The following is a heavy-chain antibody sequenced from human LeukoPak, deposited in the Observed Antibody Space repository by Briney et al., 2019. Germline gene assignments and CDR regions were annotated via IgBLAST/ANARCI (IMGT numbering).Heavy chain of an antibody. Sequence: SETLSLTCTVSGVSISGYSWSWIRQPPGKGLEWLGYIYHNGSTNYNPSLKSRVTLSLDTPKKQFSLKLSSVTAADTPVYYCARVYCSSNSCYEVYWGQGALVTVSS. CDR1: GVSISGYS. J-gene: IGHJ4*02. D-gene: IGHD2-2*01. CDR2: IYHNGST. CDR3: ARVYCSSNSCYEVY. V-gene: IGHV4-59*01.